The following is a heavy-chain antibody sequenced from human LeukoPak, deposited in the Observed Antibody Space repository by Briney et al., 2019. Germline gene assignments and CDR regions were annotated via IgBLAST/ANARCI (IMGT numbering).Heavy chain of an antibody. CDR2: ISGGSSFS. D-gene: IGHD6-19*01. CDR1: GFSFSSFS. CDR3: ARDLGYSSGPNY. Sequence: GGSLRLSCAASGFSFSSFSMNWVRQAPGKGLEWVSYISGGSSFSYYVDSVKGRFTISRDNAKNSLYLQMNSLRAEDTAVYYCARDLGYSSGPNYWGQGTRVTVSS. V-gene: IGHV3-21*01. J-gene: IGHJ4*02.